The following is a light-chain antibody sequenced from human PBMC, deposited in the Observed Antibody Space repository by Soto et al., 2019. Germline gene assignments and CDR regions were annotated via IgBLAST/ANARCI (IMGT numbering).Light chain of an antibody. Sequence: EILMTQSPATLSVSPGERVILSCRASQSVGSTLAWYQQKPGQAPRLLIRGASTRATGVPARFSGSGSGTEVTLAISSLQSEEFAVYYCQQYSTSLTFGGGTTLEIK. CDR3: QQYSTSLT. V-gene: IGKV3-15*01. J-gene: IGKJ4*02. CDR2: GAS. CDR1: QSVGST.